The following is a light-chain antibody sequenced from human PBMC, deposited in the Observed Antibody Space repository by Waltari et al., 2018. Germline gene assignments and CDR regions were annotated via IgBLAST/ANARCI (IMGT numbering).Light chain of an antibody. CDR2: DAS. CDR3: QMYVRLPVT. V-gene: IGKV3-20*01. CDR1: QSVGRS. J-gene: IGKJ1*01. Sequence: EIVLTQSRGTLSLSPGESATVSCWASQSVGRSLAWYQQKPGQAPRLLIFDASNRATDIPERFSGSGSGTDFSLTISRLEPEDFAVYYCQMYVRLPVTFGQGTKVEIK.